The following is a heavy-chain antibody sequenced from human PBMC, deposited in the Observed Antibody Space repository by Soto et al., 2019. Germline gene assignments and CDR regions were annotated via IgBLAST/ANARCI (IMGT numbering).Heavy chain of an antibody. D-gene: IGHD3-3*01. Sequence: ASVKVSCKASAYTFTSYGISWVRQAPGEGLEWMGWISAYNGNTNYAQKLQGRVTMTTDTSTSTAYMELRSLRPDDTAVYYCVRYHPLRFLEWFLAGGAFDIWGQGTMVTVSS. V-gene: IGHV1-18*04. CDR1: AYTFTSYG. CDR2: ISAYNGNT. CDR3: VRYHPLRFLEWFLAGGAFDI. J-gene: IGHJ3*02.